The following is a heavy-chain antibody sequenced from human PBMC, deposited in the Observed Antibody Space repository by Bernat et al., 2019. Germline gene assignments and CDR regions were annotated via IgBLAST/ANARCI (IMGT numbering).Heavy chain of an antibody. V-gene: IGHV3-7*01. J-gene: IGHJ6*04. D-gene: IGHD2-15*01. CDR1: GFTFSSYW. CDR2: IKQDGSEK. CDR3: AREGDIVVVVAAVDV. Sequence: EVQLVESGGGLVQPGGSLRLSCAASGFTFSSYWMSWVRQAPGTGLEWVANIKQDGSEKYYVDSVKGRFTISRDNAKNSLYLQMNSLRAEDTAVYYCAREGDIVVVVAAVDVWGKGTTVTVSS.